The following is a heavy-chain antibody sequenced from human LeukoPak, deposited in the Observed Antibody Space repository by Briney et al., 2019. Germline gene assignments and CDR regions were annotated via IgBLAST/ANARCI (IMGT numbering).Heavy chain of an antibody. CDR3: ATLGYSSSWSFDY. CDR2: IYSGGST. Sequence: PGGSLRLSCAASGFTVSSNYMSWVRQAPGKGLEWVSVIYSGGSTYYADSVKGRFTIPRDNSKNTLYLQMNSLRAEDTAVYYCATLGYSSSWSFDYWGQGTLVTVSS. V-gene: IGHV3-53*01. CDR1: GFTVSSNY. J-gene: IGHJ4*02. D-gene: IGHD6-13*01.